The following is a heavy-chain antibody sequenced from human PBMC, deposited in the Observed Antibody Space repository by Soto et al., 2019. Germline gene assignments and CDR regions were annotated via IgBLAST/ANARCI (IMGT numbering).Heavy chain of an antibody. J-gene: IGHJ4*02. Sequence: GGSLRLSCAASGFTFDDYAMHWVRQAPGKGLEWVSLISWDGGSTYYADSVKGRFTISRDNSKNSLYLQMNSLRAEDTALYYCAKDAFGYSSSWFDYWGQGTLVTVSS. CDR2: ISWDGGST. CDR3: AKDAFGYSSSWFDY. V-gene: IGHV3-43D*03. D-gene: IGHD6-13*01. CDR1: GFTFDDYA.